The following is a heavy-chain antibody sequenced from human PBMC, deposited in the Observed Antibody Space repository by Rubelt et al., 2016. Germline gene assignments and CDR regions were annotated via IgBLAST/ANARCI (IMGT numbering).Heavy chain of an antibody. CDR2: INYSGRT. J-gene: IGHJ4*02. CDR1: GGSFSGYY. D-gene: IGHD3-22*01. Sequence: QVQLQQWGAGLLKPSETLSLTCAVYGGSFSGYYWSWIRQPPGKGLEWIGEINYSGRTNHNPSLKNRVTISVDTSKTQFSRKLKYVTAADTAVYYCARRGGQSSGFFDFDYWGQGFLVTVSA. CDR3: ARRGGQSSGFFDFDY. V-gene: IGHV4-34*01.